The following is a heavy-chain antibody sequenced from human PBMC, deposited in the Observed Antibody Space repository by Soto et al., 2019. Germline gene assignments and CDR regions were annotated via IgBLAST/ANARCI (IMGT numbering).Heavy chain of an antibody. CDR3: ATGGPAGDFDY. D-gene: IGHD3-10*01. CDR1: GYTLNELS. V-gene: IGHV1-24*01. CDR2: FDPEDGET. J-gene: IGHJ4*02. Sequence: ASVKVSCKVSGYTLNELSMHWVRQAPGKGLEWMGGFDPEDGETVYAQKFQGRVTMTEDTSTDTANMELSSLASEDTAVYYCATGGPAGDFDYWGQGTLVTVSS.